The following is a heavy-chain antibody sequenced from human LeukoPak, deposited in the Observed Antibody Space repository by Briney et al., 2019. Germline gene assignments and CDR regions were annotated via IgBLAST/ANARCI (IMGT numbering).Heavy chain of an antibody. V-gene: IGHV3-66*01. CDR3: AREDHYYDSSGYYY. D-gene: IGHD3-22*01. Sequence: GRSLRLSCAASGFTVSSNYMSWVRQAPGKGLEWVSVIYSGGSTYYADSVKGRFTISRDNSKNTLYLQMNSLRAEDTAVYYCAREDHYYDSSGYYYWGQGTLVTVSS. J-gene: IGHJ4*02. CDR2: IYSGGST. CDR1: GFTVSSNY.